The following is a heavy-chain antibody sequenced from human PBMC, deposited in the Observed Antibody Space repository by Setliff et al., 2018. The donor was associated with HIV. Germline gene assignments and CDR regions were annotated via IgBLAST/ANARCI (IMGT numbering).Heavy chain of an antibody. Sequence: GESLKISCKGSGYSFTSYWIGWVRQMPGKGLEWMGIIYPGDSDTRYSPSFQGQVTISADKSISTAYLQWSSLKASDTAMYYCARSPIRYCSGGSCYSGFDYWGQGTLVTVLL. V-gene: IGHV5-51*01. J-gene: IGHJ4*02. CDR3: ARSPIRYCSGGSCYSGFDY. CDR2: IYPGDSDT. CDR1: GYSFTSYW. D-gene: IGHD2-15*01.